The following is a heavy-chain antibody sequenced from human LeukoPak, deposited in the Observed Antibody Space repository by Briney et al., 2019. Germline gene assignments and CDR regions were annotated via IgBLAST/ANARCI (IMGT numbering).Heavy chain of an antibody. Sequence: SVKVSCKASGGTFSSYAISWVRQAPGQGLEWMGGIIPIFGTANYAQKLQGRVTMTTDTSTSTAYMELRSLRSDDTAVYYCARDLRTGWNVWGQGTTVTVSS. D-gene: IGHD1-14*01. J-gene: IGHJ6*02. V-gene: IGHV1-69*05. CDR1: GGTFSSYA. CDR2: IIPIFGTA. CDR3: ARDLRTGWNV.